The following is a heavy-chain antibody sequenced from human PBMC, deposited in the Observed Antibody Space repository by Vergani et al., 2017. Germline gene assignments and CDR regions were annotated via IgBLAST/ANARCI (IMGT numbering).Heavy chain of an antibody. D-gene: IGHD2-2*01. J-gene: IGHJ4*02. CDR2: FDPEDGET. CDR1: GYTLTELS. CDR3: ARVRRSGLVVVPAALGYLDY. Sequence: QVQLLQSGAEVKKPGASVKVSCKVSGYTLTELSMHWVRQAPGKGLEWMGGFDPEDGETIYAQKFQGRVTMTRDTSISTAYMALSRLRSDDTAVYYCARVRRSGLVVVPAALGYLDYWGQGTLVTVSS. V-gene: IGHV1-24*01.